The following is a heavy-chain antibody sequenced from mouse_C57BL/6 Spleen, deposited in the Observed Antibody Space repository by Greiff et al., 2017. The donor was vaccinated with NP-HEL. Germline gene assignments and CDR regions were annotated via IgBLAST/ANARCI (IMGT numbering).Heavy chain of an antibody. D-gene: IGHD1-1*01. Sequence: VQLQQPGAELVKPGASVKLSCKASGYTFTSYWMQWVKQRPGQGLEWIGEIDPSDSYTNYNQKFKGKATLTVDTSSSTAYMQLSSLTSEDSAVYYCARITTVEGAWFAYWGQGTLVTVSA. CDR1: GYTFTSYW. J-gene: IGHJ3*01. CDR2: IDPSDSYT. CDR3: ARITTVEGAWFAY. V-gene: IGHV1-50*01.